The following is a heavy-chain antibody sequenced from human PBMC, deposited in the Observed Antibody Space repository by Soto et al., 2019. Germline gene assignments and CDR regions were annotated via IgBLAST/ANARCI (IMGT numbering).Heavy chain of an antibody. Sequence: TGGSLRLSCAAFGFTFNKYAMGWVRQAPGKGLEWVSAISATGGIIDCADSVKGRFTISRDNSKNTLYLQMSSLRAEDTAVYYCAKQTVHDYGGDSGCWGQGTLVTV. V-gene: IGHV3-23*01. CDR3: AKQTVHDYGGDSGC. J-gene: IGHJ4*02. CDR2: ISATGGII. D-gene: IGHD4-17*01. CDR1: GFTFNKYA.